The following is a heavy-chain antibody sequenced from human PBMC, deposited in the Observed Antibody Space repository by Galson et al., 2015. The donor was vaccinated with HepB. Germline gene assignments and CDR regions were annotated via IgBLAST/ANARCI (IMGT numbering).Heavy chain of an antibody. D-gene: IGHD3-16*01. CDR1: GFTFDDYT. V-gene: IGHV3-43*01. J-gene: IGHJ4*02. CDR3: AKDIPGGEWPLLDFDY. Sequence: SLRLSCAASGFTFDDYTMHWVRQAPGKGLEWVSLISWDGGSTYYADSVKGRFTISRDNSKNSLYLQMNSLRTEDTALYYCAKDIPGGEWPLLDFDYWGQGTLVTVSS. CDR2: ISWDGGST.